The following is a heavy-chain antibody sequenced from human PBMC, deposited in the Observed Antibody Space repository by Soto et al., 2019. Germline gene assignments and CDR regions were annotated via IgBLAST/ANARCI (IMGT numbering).Heavy chain of an antibody. CDR3: ARSAQWNAFDI. J-gene: IGHJ3*02. CDR2: ISYSGST. Sequence: QVQLQESGPGLVKPSETLSLNCTVAGGSISSVHYYWSWIRQHPGKGLEWIGYISYSGSTFYNPSLQSRLTGSGDTSKNRFSLKLTSVTAADTAAYCCARSAQWNAFDIWGQGTMVIVSS. CDR1: GGSISSVHYY. V-gene: IGHV4-31*03. D-gene: IGHD2-8*01.